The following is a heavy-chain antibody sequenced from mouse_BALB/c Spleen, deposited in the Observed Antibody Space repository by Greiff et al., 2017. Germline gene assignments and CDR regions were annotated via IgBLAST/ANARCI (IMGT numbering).Heavy chain of an antibody. Sequence: QVHVKQSGAELVKPGASVKLSCKASGYTFTSYYMYWVKQRPGQGLEWIGEINPWNGGTNYNEKFKSKATLTVDKSSSTAYMQLSSLTSEDSAVYYCTSPYDYDEGWFAYWGQGTLVTVSA. CDR1: GYTFTSYY. CDR3: TSPYDYDEGWFAY. D-gene: IGHD2-4*01. J-gene: IGHJ3*01. CDR2: INPWNGGT. V-gene: IGHV1S81*02.